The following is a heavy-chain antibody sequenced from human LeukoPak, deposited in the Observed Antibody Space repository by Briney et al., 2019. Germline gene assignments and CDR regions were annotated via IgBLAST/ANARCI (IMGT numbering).Heavy chain of an antibody. Sequence: SETLSLTCTVSGGSVSSGSYYWSWIRQPPGEGLEWIGYIYYSGSTNYNPSLKSRVTISLDTSKNQFSLKLSSVTAADTAVYYCTRDGVGWTTVTVNAFDIWGQGTMVTVSS. J-gene: IGHJ3*02. V-gene: IGHV4-61*01. CDR1: GGSVSSGSYY. CDR3: TRDGVGWTTVTVNAFDI. D-gene: IGHD4-17*01. CDR2: IYYSGST.